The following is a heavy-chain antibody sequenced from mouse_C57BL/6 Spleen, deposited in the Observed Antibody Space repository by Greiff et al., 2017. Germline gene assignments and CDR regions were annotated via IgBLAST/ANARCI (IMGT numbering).Heavy chain of an antibody. V-gene: IGHV5-16*01. J-gene: IGHJ1*03. CDR3: ARDRAYDYWYFDV. CDR1: GFTFSDYY. D-gene: IGHD3-1*01. CDR2: INYDGSST. Sequence: DVHLVESEGGLVQPGSSMKLSCTASGFTFSDYYMAWVRQVPDKGLEWVANINYDGSSTYYLDSLKSRFIISRDNAKNILYLQMSSLKSEDTATYYCARDRAYDYWYFDVWGTGTTVTVSS.